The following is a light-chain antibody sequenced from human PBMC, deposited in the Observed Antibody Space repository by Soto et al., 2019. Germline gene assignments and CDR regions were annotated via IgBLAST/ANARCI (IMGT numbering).Light chain of an antibody. CDR1: ESIARH. J-gene: IGKJ5*01. CDR2: AAS. Sequence: DIQMTQSPSSLSASVGDGVTITCRASESIARHLNWYQQKPGKAPKLLIYAASSLQNGVPSRFRGGGSETDFTLTISNLQPEDFATYYCQQSYSALSITCGQGTRLEIK. V-gene: IGKV1-39*01. CDR3: QQSYSALSIT.